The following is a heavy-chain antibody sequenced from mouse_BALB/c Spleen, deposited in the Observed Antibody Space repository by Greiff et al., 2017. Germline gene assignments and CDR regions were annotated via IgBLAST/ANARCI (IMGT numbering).Heavy chain of an antibody. V-gene: IGHV3-6*02. Sequence: EVQLQQSGPGLVKPSQSLSLTCSVTGYSITSGYYWNWIRQFPGNKLEWMGYISYDGSNNYNPSLKNRISITRDTSKNQFFLKLNSVTTEDTATYYCARGYGNYGLAYWGQGTLVTVSA. J-gene: IGHJ3*01. CDR2: ISYDGSN. CDR1: GYSITSGYY. CDR3: ARGYGNYGLAY. D-gene: IGHD2-10*02.